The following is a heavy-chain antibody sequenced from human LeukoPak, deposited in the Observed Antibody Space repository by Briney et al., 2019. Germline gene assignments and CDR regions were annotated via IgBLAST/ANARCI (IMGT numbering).Heavy chain of an antibody. CDR2: IFYNEGT. CDR3: ARHVPLHYDFWSGYYKVYPFDP. D-gene: IGHD3-3*01. J-gene: IGHJ5*02. Sequence: KASETLSLTCTVSSGSFRTYYWSWIRQPPGKGLEWIGYIFYNEGTSYNPSLKSRVTISVDTSNNQLSLKLSSVTAADTAVYYCARHVPLHYDFWSGYYKVYPFDPWGQGTLVTVSS. CDR1: SGSFRTYY. V-gene: IGHV4-59*08.